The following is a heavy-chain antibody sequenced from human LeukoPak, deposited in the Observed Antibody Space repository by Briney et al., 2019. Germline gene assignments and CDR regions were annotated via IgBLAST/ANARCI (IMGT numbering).Heavy chain of an antibody. Sequence: ASVKLSCKASGGTFSSYAISWVRQAPGQGLEWMGGIIPIFGTANYAQKVQGRVTITADESTSTAYMELSSLRSEDTAVYYCALRYCSGGSCYHIDYWGQGTLVTVSS. CDR2: IIPIFGTA. CDR3: ALRYCSGGSCYHIDY. V-gene: IGHV1-69*13. CDR1: GGTFSSYA. D-gene: IGHD2-15*01. J-gene: IGHJ4*02.